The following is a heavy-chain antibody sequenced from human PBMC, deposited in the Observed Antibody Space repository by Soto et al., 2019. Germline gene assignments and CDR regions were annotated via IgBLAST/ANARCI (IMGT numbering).Heavy chain of an antibody. Sequence: GGSLRLSCAASGFTFSSYGMHWVRQAPGKGLEWVAVIWYDGSNKYYADSVKGRFTISRDNSKNTLYLQMNSLRAEDTAVYYCARDGLDYGDYVVDYWGQGTLVTVSS. CDR2: IWYDGSNK. D-gene: IGHD4-17*01. CDR1: GFTFSSYG. V-gene: IGHV3-33*01. J-gene: IGHJ4*02. CDR3: ARDGLDYGDYVVDY.